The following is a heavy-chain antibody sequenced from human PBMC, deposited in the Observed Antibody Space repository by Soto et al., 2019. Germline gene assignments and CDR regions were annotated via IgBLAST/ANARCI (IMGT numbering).Heavy chain of an antibody. J-gene: IGHJ6*02. CDR1: GFTFTNYW. CDR2: INSDGSHT. D-gene: IGHD1-7*01. V-gene: IGHV3-74*01. CDR3: ARSGTSNSGMDV. Sequence: EVQLVESGEGLVQPGGSLRLSCAASGFTFTNYWMHWVRQVPGKGLVWVSRINSDGSHTTYADSVKGRFTISRDNAQHTLFLQMNSLRAEDTAVYYCARSGTSNSGMDVWGRGTTVTVSS.